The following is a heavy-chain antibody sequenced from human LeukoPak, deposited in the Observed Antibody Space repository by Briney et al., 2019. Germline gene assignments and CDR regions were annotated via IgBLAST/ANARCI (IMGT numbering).Heavy chain of an antibody. CDR2: ISGSGGTT. CDR3: ATDYYDRSGDYTVDY. J-gene: IGHJ4*02. CDR1: GFTFRDYA. Sequence: GGSLRLSFAASGFTFRDYAMSWVRQAPGKGRKWVSVISGSGGTTHYADSVKGRLTLSRDNSKNTVFLQMNSLRAEDTAVYYCATDYYDRSGDYTVDYWGQGTLVTVSS. V-gene: IGHV3-23*01. D-gene: IGHD3-22*01.